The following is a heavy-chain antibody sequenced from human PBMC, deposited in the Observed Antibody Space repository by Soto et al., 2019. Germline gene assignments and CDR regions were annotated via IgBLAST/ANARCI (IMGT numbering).Heavy chain of an antibody. Sequence: GESLKISCKGSGYSFTSYWISWVRQMPGKGLEWMGRIDPSDSYTNYSPSFQGHVTISADKSISTAYLQWSSLKASDTAMYYCARLGHCSSTSSYRGDYYYYGMDVWGQGTTVTVSS. J-gene: IGHJ6*02. CDR3: ARLGHCSSTSSYRGDYYYYGMDV. D-gene: IGHD2-2*02. V-gene: IGHV5-10-1*01. CDR1: GYSFTSYW. CDR2: IDPSDSYT.